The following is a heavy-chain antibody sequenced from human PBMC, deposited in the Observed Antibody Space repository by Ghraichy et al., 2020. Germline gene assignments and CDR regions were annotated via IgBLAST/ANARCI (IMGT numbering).Heavy chain of an antibody. CDR3: AREGLGVRYFWNYDY. Sequence: ASVKVSCKAAGYTFTTYYIHWGRQSPVHGLEWKGWINPNSGGTYYAQKFQGRVTMTRDTSISTAYMELSGLTSDDTAVFYCAREGLGVRYFWNYDYWGQGALVTVSS. CDR1: GYTFTTYY. V-gene: IGHV1-2*02. CDR2: INPNSGGT. J-gene: IGHJ4*02. D-gene: IGHD1-7*01.